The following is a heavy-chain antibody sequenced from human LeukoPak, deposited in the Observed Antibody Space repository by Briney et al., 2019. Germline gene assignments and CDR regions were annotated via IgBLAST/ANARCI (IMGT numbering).Heavy chain of an antibody. Sequence: SVKVSFKASGGTFSSYAISWVRQAPGQGLEWRGGIIPIFGTANYAQKFQGRVTITADKSTSTAYMELSSLRSEDTAVYYCARSGTMVREPFDPCGQGTLVTVSS. CDR2: IIPIFGTA. CDR3: ARSGTMVREPFDP. V-gene: IGHV1-69*06. J-gene: IGHJ5*02. D-gene: IGHD3-10*01. CDR1: GGTFSSYA.